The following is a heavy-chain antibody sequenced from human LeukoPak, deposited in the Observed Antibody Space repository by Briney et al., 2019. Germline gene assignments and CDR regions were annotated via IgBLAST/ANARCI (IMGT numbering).Heavy chain of an antibody. CDR1: GYTFTSYG. J-gene: IGHJ5*02. D-gene: IGHD2-8*02. V-gene: IGHV1-69*13. CDR2: IIPIFGTA. Sequence: ASVKVSCKASGYTFTSYGISWVRQAPGQGLEWMGGIIPIFGTANYAQKFQGRVTITADESTSTAYMELSSLRSEDTAVYYCARDRGGLLNWFDPWGQGTLVTVSS. CDR3: ARDRGGLLNWFDP.